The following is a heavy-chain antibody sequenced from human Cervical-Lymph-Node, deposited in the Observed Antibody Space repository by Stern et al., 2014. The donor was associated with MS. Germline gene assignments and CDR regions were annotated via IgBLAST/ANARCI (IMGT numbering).Heavy chain of an antibody. CDR2: ISHSGST. CDR1: GGSFSSSNW. V-gene: IGHV4-4*02. Sequence: QVQLQESGPGLVKPSGTLSLTCTVSGGSFSSSNWWSWVRQTPGKGLEWIGVISHSGSTSYTPSLKSRVTMSMDKSKRQFSLNLISVIAADTAVYYCVYGGFHSPFAYWGQGKLVTVSS. D-gene: IGHD4-23*01. J-gene: IGHJ4*02. CDR3: VYGGFHSPFAY.